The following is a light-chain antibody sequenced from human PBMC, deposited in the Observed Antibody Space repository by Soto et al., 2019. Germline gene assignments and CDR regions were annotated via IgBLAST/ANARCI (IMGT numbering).Light chain of an antibody. Sequence: EIVMTQSTATLSVSPGERATLSCRASQNVSSNLAWYQQKPGQTPRLLIYDASSRATGIPARFSGSESGTDFALTISSLQSEDFAVYYCQQYNNWPLTFGGGTNVEIK. CDR3: QQYNNWPLT. V-gene: IGKV3-15*01. J-gene: IGKJ4*01. CDR1: QNVSSN. CDR2: DAS.